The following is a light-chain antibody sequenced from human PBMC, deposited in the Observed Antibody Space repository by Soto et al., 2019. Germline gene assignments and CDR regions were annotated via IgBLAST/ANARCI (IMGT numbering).Light chain of an antibody. J-gene: IGKJ1*01. CDR3: QDYNTYPWT. Sequence: SRMSQSPSTLSAYVGDRLTITCRASQSISSWVAWYQQKPGKGPKLLIYKASHLESGVPSRFSGSGSGTEFTLTISRLQPGDFATYYCQDYNTYPWTFGHGSKV. CDR2: KAS. CDR1: QSISSW. V-gene: IGKV1-5*03.